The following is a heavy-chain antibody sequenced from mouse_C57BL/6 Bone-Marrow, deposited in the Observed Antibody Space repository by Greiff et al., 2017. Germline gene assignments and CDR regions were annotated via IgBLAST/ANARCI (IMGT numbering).Heavy chain of an antibody. J-gene: IGHJ4*01. CDR2: INPNNGGT. V-gene: IGHV1-22*01. Sequence: VQLQQSGPELVKPGASVKMSCKASGYTFTDYYMHWVKQSHGKSLEWIGYINPNNGGTSYNQKFKGKATLTVNKSSSTAYMELRSLTSEDSAVYYCANDLLWLRRYYYAMDYWGQGTSVTVSS. D-gene: IGHD2-2*01. CDR3: ANDLLWLRRYYYAMDY. CDR1: GYTFTDYY.